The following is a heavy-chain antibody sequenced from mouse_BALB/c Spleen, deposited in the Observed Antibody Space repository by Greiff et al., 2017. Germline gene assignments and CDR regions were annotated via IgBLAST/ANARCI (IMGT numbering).Heavy chain of an antibody. D-gene: IGHD1-1*01. V-gene: IGHV3-8*02. J-gene: IGHJ3*01. CDR2: ISYSGST. CDR3: ARRDYGSRGFAY. Sequence: EVKVEESGPSLVKPSQTLSLTCSVTGDSITSGYWNWIRKFPGNKLEYMGYISYSGSTYYNPSLKSRISITRDTSKNQYYLQLNSVTTEDTATYYCARRDYGSRGFAYWGQGTLVTVSA. CDR1: GDSITSGY.